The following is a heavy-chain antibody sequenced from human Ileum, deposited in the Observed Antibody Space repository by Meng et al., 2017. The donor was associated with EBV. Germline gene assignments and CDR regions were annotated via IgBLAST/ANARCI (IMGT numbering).Heavy chain of an antibody. Sequence: VQLQGAGPGLGQPLGTLSLTCAVSGGSISVINGWSLVRQSPEKGLEWIGEMSDSGITHYNPSLKSRVTISADKSNNQFSLKLTSVTSADTAVYFCAKNGEKYFEYWGQGTLVTVSS. CDR2: MSDSGIT. V-gene: IGHV4-4*02. CDR3: AKNGEKYFEY. J-gene: IGHJ4*02. CDR1: GGSISVING.